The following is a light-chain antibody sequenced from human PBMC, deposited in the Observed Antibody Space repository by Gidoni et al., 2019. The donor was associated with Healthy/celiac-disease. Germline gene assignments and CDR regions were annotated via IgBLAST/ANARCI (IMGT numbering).Light chain of an antibody. J-gene: IGLJ1*01. CDR2: EGS. V-gene: IGLV2-23*01. Sequence: QSALTQPASVSGXXGQSIPISCTGTSSDVGSYNLVSWYQQHPGKAPKLMIYEGSKRPSGVSNRFSGSKSGNTAXXXISGLQAEDEADYYCCSYAGSSYVFGXXXKVTVL. CDR3: CSYAGSSYV. CDR1: SSDVGSYNL.